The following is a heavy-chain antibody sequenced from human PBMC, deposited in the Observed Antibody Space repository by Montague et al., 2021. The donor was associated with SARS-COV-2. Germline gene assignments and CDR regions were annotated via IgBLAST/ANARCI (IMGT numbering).Heavy chain of an antibody. Sequence: SETLSLTCTVSGGSISSSSYYWGWIRQPPGKGLEWIGSIYYSGSTYYNPSLKSRVTISVDTSKNQFSLKLSSATAADTAVYYCARRLNYDILTGGALQYYYGMDVWGQGTTVTVSS. D-gene: IGHD3-9*01. J-gene: IGHJ6*02. CDR1: GGSISSSSYY. V-gene: IGHV4-39*01. CDR2: IYYSGST. CDR3: ARRLNYDILTGGALQYYYGMDV.